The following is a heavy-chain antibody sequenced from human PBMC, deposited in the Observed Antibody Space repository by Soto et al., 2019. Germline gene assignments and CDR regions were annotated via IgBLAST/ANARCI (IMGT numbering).Heavy chain of an antibody. Sequence: GGSLRLSCAASGFTFSNFWMHWVRQAPGKGLVWVSRINSDGSSTSYADSVKGRFTISRDNAKNTLYLQMISLRAEDTAVYYCARLKNVMAARRPPNYYYGMDVWGQGTTVTVSS. J-gene: IGHJ6*02. CDR1: GFTFSNFW. CDR3: ARLKNVMAARRPPNYYYGMDV. D-gene: IGHD6-6*01. CDR2: INSDGSST. V-gene: IGHV3-74*01.